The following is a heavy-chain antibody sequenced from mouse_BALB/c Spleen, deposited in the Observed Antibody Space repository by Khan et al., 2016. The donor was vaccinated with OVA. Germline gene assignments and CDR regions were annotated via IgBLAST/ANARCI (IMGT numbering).Heavy chain of an antibody. CDR2: INPHIGET. CDR3: ARKNGSDLDY. J-gene: IGHJ2*01. Sequence: VQLKQSGPELVKPGASVKISCKASGYSFTGYFMNWVMQSHGKSLEWIGRINPHIGETFYNQKFKGKATLTVDESSSTAHMELRSLSSEDSAVYYCARKNGSDLDYWGQGTTLTVSS. D-gene: IGHD1-1*01. V-gene: IGHV1-20*02. CDR1: GYSFTGYF.